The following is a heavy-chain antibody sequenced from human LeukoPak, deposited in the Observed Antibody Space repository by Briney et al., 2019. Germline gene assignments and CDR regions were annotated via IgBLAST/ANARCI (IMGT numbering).Heavy chain of an antibody. CDR3: ARARDSPHAFDI. CDR1: GFTFSSYA. D-gene: IGHD2-21*01. J-gene: IGHJ3*02. CDR2: ISYDGSNK. Sequence: SLRLSCAASGFTFSSYAMHWVRQAPGKGLEWVAVISYDGSNKYYADSVKGRFTISRDNSKNTLYLQMNSLRAEDTAVYYCARARDSPHAFDIWGQGTMVTVSS. V-gene: IGHV3-30-3*01.